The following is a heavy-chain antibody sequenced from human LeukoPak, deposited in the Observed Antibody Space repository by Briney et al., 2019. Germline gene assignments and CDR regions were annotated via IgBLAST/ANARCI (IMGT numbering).Heavy chain of an antibody. CDR3: AKDLYKLTKVTMFGDY. CDR1: GFTFSSYA. CDR2: ISGSGGST. Sequence: GGSLRLSCAASGFTFSSYAMSWVRQAPGKGLEWVSAISGSGGSTYYADSVKGRFTISRDNSKNTLYLQMNSLRAEDTAVYYCAKDLYKLTKVTMFGDYWGQGPLVTVSS. D-gene: IGHD4-17*01. V-gene: IGHV3-23*01. J-gene: IGHJ4*02.